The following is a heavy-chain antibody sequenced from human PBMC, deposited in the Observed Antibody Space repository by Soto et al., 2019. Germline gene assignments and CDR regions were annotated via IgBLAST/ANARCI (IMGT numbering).Heavy chain of an antibody. V-gene: IGHV1-8*01. Sequence: QVQLVQSGAEVKKPGASVKVSCKASGYTFTSYDINWVRQATGHGLEWMGWMNPNSGNTGYAQKFQGRVTMTRNTSISTAYMELSSLRSEDTAVYYCARLYDFWSGKPSYGMDVWGQGTTVTVSS. D-gene: IGHD3-3*01. J-gene: IGHJ6*02. CDR1: GYTFTSYD. CDR3: ARLYDFWSGKPSYGMDV. CDR2: MNPNSGNT.